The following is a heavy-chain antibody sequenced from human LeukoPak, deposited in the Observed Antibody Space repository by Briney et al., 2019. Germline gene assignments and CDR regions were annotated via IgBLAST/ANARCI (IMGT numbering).Heavy chain of an antibody. CDR1: GGSISSYY. CDR2: IYYSGST. Sequence: SETLSLTCTVSGGSISSYYWSWIRQPPGKGLEWIGYIYYSGSTNYNPSLKSRVTISVDTSKNQFSLKLSSVTAAGTAVYYCARHADKGQLPDDYAFDIWGQGTMVTVSS. J-gene: IGHJ3*02. CDR3: ARHADKGQLPDDYAFDI. V-gene: IGHV4-59*08. D-gene: IGHD2-2*01.